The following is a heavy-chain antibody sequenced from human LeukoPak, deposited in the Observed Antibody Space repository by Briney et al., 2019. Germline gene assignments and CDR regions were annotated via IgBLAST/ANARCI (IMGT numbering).Heavy chain of an antibody. CDR1: SDSIITNDW. J-gene: IGHJ4*02. Sequence: TLSLXCAVSSDSIITNDWWNWVRQSPGKGLEWIGEIHQGGTTHYSASLKSRITMSMDKSKNQISLRLNSVTAADTAVYYCASQGGFRNEYWGQGTLVSVSS. D-gene: IGHD2/OR15-2a*01. V-gene: IGHV4-4*02. CDR3: ASQGGFRNEY. CDR2: IHQGGTT.